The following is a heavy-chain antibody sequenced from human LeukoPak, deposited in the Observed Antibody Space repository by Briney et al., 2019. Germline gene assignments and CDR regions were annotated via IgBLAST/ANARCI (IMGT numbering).Heavy chain of an antibody. J-gene: IGHJ4*02. CDR1: GGSISSSSYY. Sequence: SETLSLTCTVSGGSISSSSYYWGWIRQPPGKGLEWIGSIYYSGSTYCNPSLKSRVTISVDTSKNQFSLKLSSVTAADTAVYYCARSGRSSGSNFRPYYFDYWGQGTLVTVSS. V-gene: IGHV4-39*07. CDR3: ARSGRSSGSNFRPYYFDY. D-gene: IGHD1-26*01. CDR2: IYYSGST.